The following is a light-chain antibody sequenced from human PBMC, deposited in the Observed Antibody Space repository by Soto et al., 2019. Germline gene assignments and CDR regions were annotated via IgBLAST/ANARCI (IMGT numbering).Light chain of an antibody. J-gene: IGLJ2*01. CDR1: SSDVGGYNS. CDR3: CSYAASCTLV. Sequence: QSALSQPRSGSGSPGQSVTISCSGTSSDVGGYNSGSWYQQCPGKAPTLMIYDVTKRPSGVPDRFSGSTSGNTASLPTSGLLAEDDAAYYCCSYAASCTLVFGGGTTVTVL. V-gene: IGLV2-11*01. CDR2: DVT.